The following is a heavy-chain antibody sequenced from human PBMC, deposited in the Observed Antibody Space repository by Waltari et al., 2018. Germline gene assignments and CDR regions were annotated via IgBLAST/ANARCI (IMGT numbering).Heavy chain of an antibody. J-gene: IGHJ4*02. CDR1: GFSFRDYG. Sequence: EIKLLESGGGVLQPGGSLRLSCAASGFSFRDYGMSWVRQAPGNGLEWVSSISGNGGSTYYADSVRGRFIISRDNFKNTLHLQMNSLRADDTAVYYCASRWNWGQGTQVSVSS. CDR2: ISGNGGST. CDR3: ASRWN. V-gene: IGHV3-23*01.